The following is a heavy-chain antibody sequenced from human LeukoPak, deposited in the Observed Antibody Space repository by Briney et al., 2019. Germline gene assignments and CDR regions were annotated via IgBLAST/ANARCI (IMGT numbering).Heavy chain of an antibody. CDR3: ARQAYYYDSGGFSNYFDC. V-gene: IGHV4-39*01. D-gene: IGHD3-22*01. Sequence: SETLSLTCTVSGGSISSSNYYWGWIRQPPGKGLEWSVSIYYSGTTYYNPSLNSPVTISVDTSKTQSSLKLNSVTAADTAVYYCARQAYYYDSGGFSNYFDCWGQGTLVTVSS. CDR2: IYYSGTT. J-gene: IGHJ4*02. CDR1: GGSISSSNYY.